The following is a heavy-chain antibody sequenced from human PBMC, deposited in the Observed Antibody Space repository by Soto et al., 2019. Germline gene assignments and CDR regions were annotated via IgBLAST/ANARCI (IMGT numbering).Heavy chain of an antibody. J-gene: IGHJ4*02. Sequence: QVQLVESGGGVVQPGRSLRLSCAASGFAFRSYGMHWVRQAPGKGLEWVAGISYDGSNEYYADSVQGRFTISRDNSKNTLYLQMNSLRKEDTAVYYCAKDRGHCSGNSFLLFDYWGQGTLVTVSS. CDR1: GFAFRSYG. V-gene: IGHV3-30*18. CDR3: AKDRGHCSGNSFLLFDY. D-gene: IGHD2-15*01. CDR2: ISYDGSNE.